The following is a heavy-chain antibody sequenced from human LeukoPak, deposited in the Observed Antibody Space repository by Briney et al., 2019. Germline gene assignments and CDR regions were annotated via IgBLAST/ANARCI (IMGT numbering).Heavy chain of an antibody. V-gene: IGHV3-33*01. CDR1: GFTFSSYG. Sequence: PGRSLRLSCAASGFTFSSYGMHWVRQAPGKGLEWVAVIWYDGSNKYYADSVKGRFTISRDNSKNTLYLQMNSLRAEDTAVYYCARGILGYCSSTSCSTFDYWGQGTLVTVSS. CDR2: IWYDGSNK. D-gene: IGHD2-2*02. J-gene: IGHJ4*02. CDR3: ARGILGYCSSTSCSTFDY.